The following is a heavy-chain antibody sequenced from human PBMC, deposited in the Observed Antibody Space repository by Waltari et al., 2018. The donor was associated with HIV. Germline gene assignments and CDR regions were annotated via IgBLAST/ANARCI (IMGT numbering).Heavy chain of an antibody. D-gene: IGHD3-10*01. CDR1: GLTVSSNY. J-gene: IGHJ4*02. Sequence: EVQLLESGGGSFKPGGSLRLSCVASGLTVSSNYMNWVRRAPGKGLDWVSFIYTGGSTYYADSVKGRFTISRDNSKTTLYLQMNSLRAEVTAVYYCARVNLESYSYYFDYWGQGTLVTVSS. CDR3: ARVNLESYSYYFDY. V-gene: IGHV3-53*01. CDR2: IYTGGST.